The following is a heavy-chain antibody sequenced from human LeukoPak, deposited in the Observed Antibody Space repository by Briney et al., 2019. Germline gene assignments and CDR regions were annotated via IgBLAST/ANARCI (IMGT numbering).Heavy chain of an antibody. CDR1: GFTFDDYA. D-gene: IGHD3-10*01. CDR2: ISWNSGSI. J-gene: IGHJ4*02. V-gene: IGHV3-9*01. CDR3: ARVRYSGYYFDY. Sequence: GGSLRLSCAASGFTFDDYAMHWVRQAPGKGLEWVSGISWNSGSIGYADSVKGRFTISRDNAKNSLYLQMNSLRAEDTAVYYCARVRYSGYYFDYWGQGTLVTVSS.